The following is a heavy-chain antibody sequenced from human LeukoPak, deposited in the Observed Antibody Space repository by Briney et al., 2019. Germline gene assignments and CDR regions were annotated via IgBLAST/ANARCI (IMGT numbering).Heavy chain of an antibody. D-gene: IGHD6-19*01. CDR1: GGTFSSYA. J-gene: IGHJ6*03. CDR2: IIPIFGTA. Sequence: ASVKVSCKASGGTFSSYAISWVRQAPGQGLEWMGGIIPIFGTANYAQKFQGRVTITADESTSTAYMELSSLRSEDTAVYYCARFRSVAVAGTDYYYYMDVWGKGTTVTVSS. CDR3: ARFRSVAVAGTDYYYYMDV. V-gene: IGHV1-69*13.